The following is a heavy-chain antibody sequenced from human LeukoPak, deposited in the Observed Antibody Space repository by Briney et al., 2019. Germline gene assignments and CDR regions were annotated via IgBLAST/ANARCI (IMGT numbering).Heavy chain of an antibody. Sequence: GGSLRLSCAASGFTFSSYAMSWVRQAPGKGLEWVSAISGSGGSTYYADSVKGPFTISRDNSKNTVYLQMNSLRAEETAVYYGAKDKVEFAVEQYFQHWGQGTLVTVSS. CDR3: AKDKVEFAVEQYFQH. CDR2: ISGSGGST. V-gene: IGHV3-23*01. J-gene: IGHJ1*01. CDR1: GFTFSSYA. D-gene: IGHD3-3*01.